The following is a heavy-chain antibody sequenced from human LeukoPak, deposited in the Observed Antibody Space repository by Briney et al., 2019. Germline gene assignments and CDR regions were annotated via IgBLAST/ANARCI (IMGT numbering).Heavy chain of an antibody. V-gene: IGHV3-74*01. J-gene: IGHJ4*02. CDR2: INTDGTST. Sequence: PGGSLRLSCAASGFTFRNYWMHWVRQAPGKGLVWVSRINTDGTSTKYAESVKGRITISRDNARNTVYLQMNSLRAEGTAVYYCARARYSYTGIIDYWGQGTLVTVSS. D-gene: IGHD5-18*01. CDR1: GFTFRNYW. CDR3: ARARYSYTGIIDY.